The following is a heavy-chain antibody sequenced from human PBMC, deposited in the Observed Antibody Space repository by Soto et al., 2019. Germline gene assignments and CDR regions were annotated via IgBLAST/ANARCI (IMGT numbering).Heavy chain of an antibody. CDR3: ARGLHSLFDY. Sequence: GGSLRLSCAASGFTFSNYGMHWVRQAPGKGLEWVAVIWYDGNNKYYADSVKGRFTISRDNCNNTLYVQMTSLRAEETAVYYCARGLHSLFDYWGQGTLVTVSS. CDR2: IWYDGNNK. D-gene: IGHD2-21*01. CDR1: GFTFSNYG. J-gene: IGHJ4*02. V-gene: IGHV3-33*01.